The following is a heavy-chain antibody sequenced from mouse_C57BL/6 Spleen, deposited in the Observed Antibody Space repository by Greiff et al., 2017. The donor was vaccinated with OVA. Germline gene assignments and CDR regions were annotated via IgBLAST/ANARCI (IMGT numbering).Heavy chain of an antibody. J-gene: IGHJ2*01. CDR1: GFNIKDYY. D-gene: IGHD1-1*01. Sequence: VQLQQSGAELVRPGASVKLSCTASGFNIKDYYMHWVKQRPEQGLEWIGRIDPEDGDTEYAPNFQGKATMTADTSSNTAYLQLSSLTSEDTAVYYCTTALYGSSYDYWGQGTTLTVSS. CDR3: TTALYGSSYDY. V-gene: IGHV14-1*01. CDR2: IDPEDGDT.